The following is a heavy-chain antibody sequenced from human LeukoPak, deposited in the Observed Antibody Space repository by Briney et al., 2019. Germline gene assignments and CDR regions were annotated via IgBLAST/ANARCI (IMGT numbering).Heavy chain of an antibody. Sequence: GGSLRLSCAGSGFTFSSYAMSWVRQAPGQGLEWVSVISDSGDYTTYADSVRGRFTISRDNSRNTLYLQMISLRPEDTAVYYCAKDTSIGKYCTNGVCSPFDYWGQGTLVTVSS. J-gene: IGHJ4*02. D-gene: IGHD2-8*01. CDR2: ISDSGDYT. V-gene: IGHV3-23*01. CDR1: GFTFSSYA. CDR3: AKDTSIGKYCTNGVCSPFDY.